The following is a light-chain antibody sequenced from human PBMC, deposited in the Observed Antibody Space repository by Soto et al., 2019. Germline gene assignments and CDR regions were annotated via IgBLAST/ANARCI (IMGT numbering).Light chain of an antibody. Sequence: ESVLTQSRGTLSLSPGARSTLPCRASQSVGSSYLAWYQQKTGQAPRLXIYGASSRATGIPARFSGSGYGTDFNLTISSLETEDFAVYYCQQRSNWPITFGQGTRLEIK. CDR1: QSVGSSY. J-gene: IGKJ5*01. CDR2: GAS. V-gene: IGKV3D-20*02. CDR3: QQRSNWPIT.